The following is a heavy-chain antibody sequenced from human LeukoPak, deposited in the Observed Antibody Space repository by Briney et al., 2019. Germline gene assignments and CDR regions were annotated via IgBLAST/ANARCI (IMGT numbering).Heavy chain of an antibody. V-gene: IGHV1-8*03. Sequence: GASVKVSCKASGYTFTSYDINWVRQATGQGLEWMGWMNPNSGNTGYAQKFQGRVTITRNTSISTAYMELSSLRSEDTAVYYCARGREAVAPAFDYWGQGTLVTVSS. CDR1: GYTFTSYD. D-gene: IGHD6-19*01. CDR2: MNPNSGNT. CDR3: ARGREAVAPAFDY. J-gene: IGHJ4*02.